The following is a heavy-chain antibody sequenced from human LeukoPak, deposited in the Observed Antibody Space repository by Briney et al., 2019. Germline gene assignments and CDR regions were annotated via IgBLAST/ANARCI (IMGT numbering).Heavy chain of an antibody. V-gene: IGHV1-69*04. D-gene: IGHD3-16*02. J-gene: IGHJ4*02. Sequence: SVKVSCKASGGTFSSHAISWVRQAPGQGFEWMGRIFPILDIPNYAQKFQGRVTITADKSTSTAYMELSSLRSEDTAMYYCARAGLHLGDLSIGYWGQGTLVTVSS. CDR2: IFPILDIP. CDR3: ARAGLHLGDLSIGY. CDR1: GGTFSSHA.